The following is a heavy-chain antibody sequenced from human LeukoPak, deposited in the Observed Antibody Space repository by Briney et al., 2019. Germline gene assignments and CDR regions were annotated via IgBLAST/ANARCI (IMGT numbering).Heavy chain of an antibody. Sequence: SVKVSCKASGYTFTGYYIHWVRQAPGQGLEWMGGIIPIFGTANYAQKFQGRVTITADESRSTAYMELSSLRSEDTAVYYCASHYGSGSLGPDYWGQGTLVTVSS. J-gene: IGHJ4*02. CDR3: ASHYGSGSLGPDY. CDR2: IIPIFGTA. CDR1: GYTFTGYY. D-gene: IGHD3-10*01. V-gene: IGHV1-69*13.